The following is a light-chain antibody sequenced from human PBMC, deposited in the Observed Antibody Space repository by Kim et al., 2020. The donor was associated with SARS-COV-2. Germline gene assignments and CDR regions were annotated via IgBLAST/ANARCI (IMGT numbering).Light chain of an antibody. Sequence: APGKTARITCGGNNVGSKSVHWYQQKPGQAPVLVIYYDSDRPSGIPERFSGSNSGNTATLTISRVEDGDEADYYCQVWDSSSDHPVFGGGTQLTVL. J-gene: IGLJ3*02. V-gene: IGLV3-21*04. CDR2: YDS. CDR1: NVGSKS. CDR3: QVWDSSSDHPV.